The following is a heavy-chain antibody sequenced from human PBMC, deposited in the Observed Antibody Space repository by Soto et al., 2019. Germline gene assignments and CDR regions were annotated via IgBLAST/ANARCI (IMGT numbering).Heavy chain of an antibody. D-gene: IGHD2-21*01. Sequence: PSETLSLTCTVSGGSISKSNYFWGWIRQAPGKGLEWIASILYTGTTSYNSSLKSRVAISVDTSKNQFSLELNSVTAADTAVYYCARLGWGNGDSDYWGQGTLVTVSS. CDR1: GGSISKSNYF. V-gene: IGHV4-39*01. CDR3: ARLGWGNGDSDY. J-gene: IGHJ4*02. CDR2: ILYTGTT.